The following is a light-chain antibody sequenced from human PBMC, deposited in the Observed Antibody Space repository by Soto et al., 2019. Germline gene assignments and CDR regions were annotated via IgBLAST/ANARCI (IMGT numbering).Light chain of an antibody. Sequence: QSALTQPASVSGSPGQSIPISCTGTSSDVGSYNLVSWYQQQPGKAPKLMIYEDNKRPSGVSNRFSGSKSGNTASLTISWLQAEDEADYYCCSYAGSSTWVFGGGTKLTVL. J-gene: IGLJ3*02. CDR1: SSDVGSYNL. CDR3: CSYAGSSTWV. V-gene: IGLV2-23*01. CDR2: EDN.